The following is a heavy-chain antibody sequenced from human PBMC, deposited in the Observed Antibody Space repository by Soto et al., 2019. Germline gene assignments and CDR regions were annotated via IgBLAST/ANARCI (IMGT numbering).Heavy chain of an antibody. V-gene: IGHV3-23*01. CDR2: ISGSGGST. CDR1: GFTFSSYA. Sequence: EVQLLESGGGLVQPGGSLRLSCAASGFTFSSYAMSWVRQAPGKGLEWVSAISGSGGSTYYADSVKGRFTISRDNSKNTLYLQMNSLRAEDTAVYYCAKGIDCSGGSCYGNYYYYGMDVWGQGTTVTVSS. D-gene: IGHD2-15*01. J-gene: IGHJ6*02. CDR3: AKGIDCSGGSCYGNYYYYGMDV.